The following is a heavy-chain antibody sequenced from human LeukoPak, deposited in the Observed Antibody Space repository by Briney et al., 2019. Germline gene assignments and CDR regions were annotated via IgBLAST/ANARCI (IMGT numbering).Heavy chain of an antibody. Sequence: SETLSLTCTVSGGSISSSSYYWGWIRQPPGKGLEWIGSIYYSGSTYYNPSLKSRVTISVDTSKNQFSLRLSSVTAADTAVYYCARLSSVEGMFDYWGQGTLVTVSS. CDR3: ARLSSVEGMFDY. D-gene: IGHD2-15*01. V-gene: IGHV4-39*01. CDR2: IYYSGST. CDR1: GGSISSSSYY. J-gene: IGHJ4*02.